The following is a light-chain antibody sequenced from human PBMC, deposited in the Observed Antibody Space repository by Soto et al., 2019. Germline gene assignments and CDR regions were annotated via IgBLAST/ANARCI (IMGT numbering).Light chain of an antibody. CDR3: QQYDNWPPKT. Sequence: VMTQSPATLSVSPGERASLSCRASQSVSSNLAWYQQKPGQTPRLLIYAATTRATGIPVRFSGSGSGTEFTLTISSLQSEDVGVYYCQQYDNWPPKTFGGGTKVDIK. CDR2: AAT. V-gene: IGKV3-15*01. CDR1: QSVSSN. J-gene: IGKJ4*01.